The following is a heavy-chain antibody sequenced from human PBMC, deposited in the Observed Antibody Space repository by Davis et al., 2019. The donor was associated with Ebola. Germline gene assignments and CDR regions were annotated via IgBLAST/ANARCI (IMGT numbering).Heavy chain of an antibody. D-gene: IGHD3-9*01. J-gene: IGHJ6*04. V-gene: IGHV1-8*02. CDR1: GYTFTSYY. CDR2: MNPNSGNT. Sequence: ASVKVSCKASGYTFTSYYMHWVRQATGQGLEWMGWMNPNSGNTGYAQKFQGRVTMTRNTSISTAYMELSSLRSEDTAVYYCARALGESVTYYDNLTGYYYYYGMDVWGKGTTVTVSS. CDR3: ARALGESVTYYDNLTGYYYYYGMDV.